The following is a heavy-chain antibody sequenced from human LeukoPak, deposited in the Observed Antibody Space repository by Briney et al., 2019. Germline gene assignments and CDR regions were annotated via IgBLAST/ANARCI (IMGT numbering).Heavy chain of an antibody. D-gene: IGHD1-26*01. J-gene: IGHJ4*02. V-gene: IGHV1-18*01. Sequence: GASVKVSCKASGYTFTSNGISWVRQAPGQGLEWMGWISAYNGNTNYEQKLQGRVTMTTDTSTSTAYMELRSLRSDDTAVYYCARDHAGPTGIVGATTAGYWGQGTLVTVSS. CDR2: ISAYNGNT. CDR3: ARDHAGPTGIVGATTAGY. CDR1: GYTFTSNG.